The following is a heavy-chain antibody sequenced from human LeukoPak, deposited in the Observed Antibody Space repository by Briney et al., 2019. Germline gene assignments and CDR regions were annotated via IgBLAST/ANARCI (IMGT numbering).Heavy chain of an antibody. CDR2: IKQDGSEK. CDR3: ARDGDYYYDSSGSDY. Sequence: PGGSLRLSCAASGFTFSSYWMSWVRQAPGKGLEWVANIKQDGSEKYYVDSVKGRFTISRDNAKNSLYLQMNSLRVEDTAGYYCARDGDYYYDSSGSDYWGQGTLSPSPQ. D-gene: IGHD3-22*01. CDR1: GFTFSSYW. V-gene: IGHV3-7*01. J-gene: IGHJ4*02.